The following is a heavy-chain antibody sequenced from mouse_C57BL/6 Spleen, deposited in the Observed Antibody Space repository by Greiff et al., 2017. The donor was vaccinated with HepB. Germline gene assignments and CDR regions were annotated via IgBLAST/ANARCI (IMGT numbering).Heavy chain of an antibody. Sequence: EVQLQQSGPGLVKPSQSLSLTCSVTGYSITSGYYWNWIRQFPGNKLERMGYISYDGSNNYNPSLKNRISITRDTSKNQFFLKLNSVTTEDTATYYCASAYYSPMDYWGQGTSVTVSS. V-gene: IGHV3-6*01. D-gene: IGHD2-12*01. CDR1: GYSITSGYY. J-gene: IGHJ4*01. CDR3: ASAYYSPMDY. CDR2: ISYDGSN.